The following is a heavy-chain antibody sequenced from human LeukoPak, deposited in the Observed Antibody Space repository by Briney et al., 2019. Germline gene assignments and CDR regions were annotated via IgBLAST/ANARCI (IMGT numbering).Heavy chain of an antibody. J-gene: IGHJ4*02. CDR1: GYTFTSYY. CDR3: ARAADSSSWTYYFDY. Sequence: ASVKVSCKASGYTFTSYYIHWVRQAPGQGLEWMGIINPSGGSTRYAQNFQGRVTMTRDMSTSTVYMELSSLRSEDTAVYYCARAADSSSWTYYFDYWGQGTLVTVSS. CDR2: INPSGGST. V-gene: IGHV1-46*01. D-gene: IGHD6-13*01.